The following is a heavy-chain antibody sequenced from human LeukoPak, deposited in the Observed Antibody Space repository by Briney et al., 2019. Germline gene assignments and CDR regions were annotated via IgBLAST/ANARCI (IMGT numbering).Heavy chain of an antibody. V-gene: IGHV1-69*01. CDR2: IIPIFGTA. J-gene: IGHJ5*02. D-gene: IGHD3-22*01. CDR1: GGTFSSYA. Sequence: ASVKVSCKASGGTFSSYAISWVRQVPGQGLEWMGGIIPIFGTANYAQKFQGRVTITADESTSTAYMELSSLRSEDTAVYYCARGELYYYDSNPGKLDPWGQGTLVTVSS. CDR3: ARGELYYYDSNPGKLDP.